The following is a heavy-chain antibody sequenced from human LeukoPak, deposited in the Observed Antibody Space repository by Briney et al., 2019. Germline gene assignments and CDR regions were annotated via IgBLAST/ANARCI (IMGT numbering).Heavy chain of an antibody. Sequence: SETLSLTCTVSGGSISSYYWSWIRQPPGKGLEWIGYIYYSGSTNYSPSLKSRVTISVDTSKNQFSLKLSSVTAADTAVYYCAISSSWYDAFDIWGQGTMVTVSS. CDR1: GGSISSYY. V-gene: IGHV4-59*01. CDR2: IYYSGST. CDR3: AISSSWYDAFDI. D-gene: IGHD6-13*01. J-gene: IGHJ3*02.